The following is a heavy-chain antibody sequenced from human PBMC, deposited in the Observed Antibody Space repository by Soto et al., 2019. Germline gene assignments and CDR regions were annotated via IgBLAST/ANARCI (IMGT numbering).Heavy chain of an antibody. CDR1: GGPISSSSYY. CDR2: IYYSGST. J-gene: IGHJ5*02. CDR3: ASVNGGSTSELDP. V-gene: IGHV4-39*07. Sequence: PSETLSLTCTVSGGPISSSSYYWGWIRQPPGKGLEWIGSIYYSGSTYYNPSLKSRVTISVDTSKNQFSLKLSSVTAADTAVYYCASVNGGSTSELDPWGQGTLVTVS. D-gene: IGHD2-2*01.